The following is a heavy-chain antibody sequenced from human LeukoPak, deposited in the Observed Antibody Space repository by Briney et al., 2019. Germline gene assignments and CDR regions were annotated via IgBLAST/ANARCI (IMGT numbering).Heavy chain of an antibody. D-gene: IGHD4-17*01. V-gene: IGHV1-69*05. CDR2: IIPIFGTA. CDR3: AAQLYGDYEVDY. Sequence: SVKVSCKASGGTFSSHAISWVRQAPGQGLEWMGGIIPIFGTANYAQKFQGRVTITTDESTSTAYMELSSLRSEDTAVYYCAAQLYGDYEVDYWGQGTLVTVSS. J-gene: IGHJ4*02. CDR1: GGTFSSHA.